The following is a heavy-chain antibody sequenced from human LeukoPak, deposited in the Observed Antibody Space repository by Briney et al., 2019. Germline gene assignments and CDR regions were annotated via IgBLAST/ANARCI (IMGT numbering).Heavy chain of an antibody. V-gene: IGHV3-23*01. CDR2: LSGDGTAT. J-gene: IGHJ4*02. Sequence: GGSLRLSCTASQFTFRIYSMSWVRQPPGKGLEWVSGLSGDGTATYYADAVKGRFTIFRDNSKNTLFLQMNSLRAEDAAVYYCARDRVDYSISSVGYVFGIWGQGTLVSVSS. CDR1: QFTFRIYS. D-gene: IGHD3-3*01. CDR3: ARDRVDYSISSVGYVFGI.